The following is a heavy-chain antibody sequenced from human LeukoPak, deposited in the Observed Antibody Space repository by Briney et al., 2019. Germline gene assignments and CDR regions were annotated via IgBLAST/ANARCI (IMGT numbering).Heavy chain of an antibody. J-gene: IGHJ4*02. CDR3: ARVAPVWGSYTLHR. V-gene: IGHV7-4-1*02. D-gene: IGHD3-16*01. CDR2: INTNTGNP. Sequence: ASVKVSCKASGYTFTSYAMNWVRQAPGQGLEWMGWINTNTGNPTYAQGFTGRFVFSLDTSVSTAYLQISSLKAKDTAVYYCARVAPVWGSYTLHRWGQGTLVTVSS. CDR1: GYTFTSYA.